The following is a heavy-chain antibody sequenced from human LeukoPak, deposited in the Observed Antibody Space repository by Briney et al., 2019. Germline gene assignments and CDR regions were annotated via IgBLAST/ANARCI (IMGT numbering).Heavy chain of an antibody. CDR1: GIIFSNYW. CDR3: ARGKYGDQYYFDY. J-gene: IGHJ4*02. Sequence: GGSLRLSCAASGIIFSNYWMHWVRQAPGKGLVWVSRINRDGSSTSYADSVKGRFTISRDNAKNSLYLQMNSLRAEDTAVYYCARGKYGDQYYFDYWGQGTLVTVSS. V-gene: IGHV3-74*01. D-gene: IGHD4-17*01. CDR2: INRDGSST.